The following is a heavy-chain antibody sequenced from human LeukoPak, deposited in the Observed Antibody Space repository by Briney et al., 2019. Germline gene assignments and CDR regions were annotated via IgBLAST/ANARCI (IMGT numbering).Heavy chain of an antibody. J-gene: IGHJ3*02. Sequence: GGSLRLSCATSKFNFNNYGMTWVRQAPGKGLEWVSSISGNGDGTQYVASVQGRFTISRDNSKNTLYLQMNNLRAEDTAIYYCAKDPNGDYIGTFDIWGQGTMVTVSS. V-gene: IGHV3-23*01. CDR3: AKDPNGDYIGTFDI. CDR2: ISGNGDGT. CDR1: KFNFNNYG. D-gene: IGHD4-17*01.